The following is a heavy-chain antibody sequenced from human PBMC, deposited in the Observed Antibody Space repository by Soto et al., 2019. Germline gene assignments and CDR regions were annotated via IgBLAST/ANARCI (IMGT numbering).Heavy chain of an antibody. J-gene: IGHJ3*02. D-gene: IGHD5-12*01. Sequence: SETLSLTCAVYGGSFSGYYWSWIRQPPGKGLEWIGEINHSGSTNYNPSLKSRVTISVDTSKNQFSLKLSSVTAVDTAVYYCARGSEYSGYDYRKDAFDIWGQGTMVTVSS. CDR1: GGSFSGYY. V-gene: IGHV4-34*01. CDR3: ARGSEYSGYDYRKDAFDI. CDR2: INHSGST.